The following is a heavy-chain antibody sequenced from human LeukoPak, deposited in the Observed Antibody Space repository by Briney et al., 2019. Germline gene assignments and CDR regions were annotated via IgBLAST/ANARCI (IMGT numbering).Heavy chain of an antibody. Sequence: PSETLSLTCTVSGGSISSYYWSWIRQPPGKGLEWIGEINHSGSTNYNPSLKSRVTISVDTSKNQFSLKLSSVTAADTAVYYCARFSVQSKYCSSTSCWGYYFDYWGQGTLVTVSS. CDR3: ARFSVQSKYCSSTSCWGYYFDY. D-gene: IGHD2-2*01. CDR1: GGSISSYY. J-gene: IGHJ4*02. CDR2: INHSGST. V-gene: IGHV4-34*01.